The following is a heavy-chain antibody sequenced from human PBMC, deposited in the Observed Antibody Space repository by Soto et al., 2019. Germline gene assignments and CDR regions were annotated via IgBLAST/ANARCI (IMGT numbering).Heavy chain of an antibody. D-gene: IGHD3-10*01. V-gene: IGHV3-33*01. CDR3: ARDYGSGMDV. CDR1: GLTFSSYG. CDR2: IWYVGSNK. Sequence: QVQLVESGGGVVQPGRSLRLSCAASGLTFSSYGMHWVRQAPGKGLEWVAIIWYVGSNKYYLDSVKGRFTISRDNSKNTLYLQMNSLRAEDTAVYYCARDYGSGMDVWGQGTTVTVSS. J-gene: IGHJ6*02.